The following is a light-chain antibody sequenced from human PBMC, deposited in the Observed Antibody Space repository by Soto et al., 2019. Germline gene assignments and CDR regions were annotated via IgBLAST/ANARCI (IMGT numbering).Light chain of an antibody. CDR1: SSDVGGYNY. V-gene: IGLV2-14*01. CDR2: DVS. CDR3: SSYTSSSTLYV. Sequence: QSALTQPASVSGSPGQSITISCTGTSSDVGGYNYVSWYQQHPGQAPKLMIYDVSNRPSGLSNRFSGSRSGNTASLTISGLQTEDEADYYCSSYTSSSTLYVFGTGTKLTVL. J-gene: IGLJ1*01.